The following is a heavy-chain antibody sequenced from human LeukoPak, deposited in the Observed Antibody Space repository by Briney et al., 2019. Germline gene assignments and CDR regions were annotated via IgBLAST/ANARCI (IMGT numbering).Heavy chain of an antibody. J-gene: IGHJ4*02. CDR1: GYTFTGYY. CDR3: AREYYYDSSGYYSHHLDY. Sequence: ASVKVSRKASGYTFTGYYMHWVRQAPGQGLEWMGWISPNSGGTNFAQKFQGRVTMTRDTSISTAYMELSRLRSDDTAVYYCAREYYYDSSGYYSHHLDYWGQGTLVTVSS. D-gene: IGHD3-22*01. V-gene: IGHV1-2*02. CDR2: ISPNSGGT.